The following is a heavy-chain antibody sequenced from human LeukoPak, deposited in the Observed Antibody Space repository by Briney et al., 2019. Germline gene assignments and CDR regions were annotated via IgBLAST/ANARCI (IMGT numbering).Heavy chain of an antibody. Sequence: GASVKVSCKASGYTFTGYYMHWVRQAPGQGLEWMGWINPNSGVTNYAQKFQGRVTMTRDTSISTAYMELSRLRSDDTAVYYCATSIFGSRASFDYWGQGTLVTVSS. D-gene: IGHD3-3*01. V-gene: IGHV1-2*02. J-gene: IGHJ4*02. CDR1: GYTFTGYY. CDR2: INPNSGVT. CDR3: ATSIFGSRASFDY.